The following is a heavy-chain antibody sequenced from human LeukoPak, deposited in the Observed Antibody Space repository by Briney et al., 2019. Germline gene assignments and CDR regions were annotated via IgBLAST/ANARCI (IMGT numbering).Heavy chain of an antibody. Sequence: SVKVSCKASGGTFSSNAISWVRQAPGQGLEWMGRIIPILGIANYAQKFQGRVTITADKSTSTAYMELSSLRSEDTAVYYCRVGATGGGAFDIWGQGTMVTVSS. J-gene: IGHJ3*02. CDR3: RVGATGGGAFDI. V-gene: IGHV1-69*04. D-gene: IGHD1-26*01. CDR2: IIPILGIA. CDR1: GGTFSSNA.